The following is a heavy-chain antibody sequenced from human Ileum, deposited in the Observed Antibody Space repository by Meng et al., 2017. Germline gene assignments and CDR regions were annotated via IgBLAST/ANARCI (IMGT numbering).Heavy chain of an antibody. CDR2: IHYSGSR. CDR3: ARFYGSGTFEVHDY. J-gene: IGHJ4*02. V-gene: IGHV4-61*01. CDR1: GGSVSSASYY. D-gene: IGHD3-10*01. Sequence: GQLKRPGPGRVRPSETLSPTCNVSGGSVSSASYYWSWIRQPPGKGLEWIGLIHYSGSRNYNPSLKSRVTMSVDTSKNQVSLRLTSVTAADTAVYYYARFYGSGTFEVHDYWGQGTLVTVSS.